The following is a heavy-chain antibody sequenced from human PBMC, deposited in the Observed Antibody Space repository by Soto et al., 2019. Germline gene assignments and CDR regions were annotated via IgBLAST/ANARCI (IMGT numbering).Heavy chain of an antibody. Sequence: GSVKVSCKASRYTFTGYYMHWVRQAAGQGLEGMGWINPNSGGTNYAQKFQGRVTMTRDTSISTAYMEMSSLRSDDTAVYYCARDEDTLRSSGSINGYYYYGMQVWGQGTPVSVSS. CDR2: INPNSGGT. CDR1: RYTFTGYY. J-gene: IGHJ6*01. V-gene: IGHV1-2*02. D-gene: IGHD3-22*01. CDR3: ARDEDTLRSSGSINGYYYYGMQV.